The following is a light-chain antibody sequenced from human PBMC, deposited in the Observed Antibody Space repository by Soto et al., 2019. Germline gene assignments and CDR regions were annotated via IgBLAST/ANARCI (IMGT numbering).Light chain of an antibody. J-gene: IGLJ1*01. CDR2: EVN. CDR3: SSDASRTDYR. Sequence: QSALTQPASASGSPGQSITISCTGTSSDVGGYDYVSWYQLHPGKAPKLMVFEVNNRPSGVSDRFSGSKSGNTASLTLSGLQAEDEADYYCSSDASRTDYRFGTGTQLTVL. V-gene: IGLV2-14*01. CDR1: SSDVGGYDY.